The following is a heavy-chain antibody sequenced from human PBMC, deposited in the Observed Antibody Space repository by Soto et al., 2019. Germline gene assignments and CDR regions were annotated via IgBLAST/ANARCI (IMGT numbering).Heavy chain of an antibody. CDR2: INPSTGGT. CDR3: GIYLMGNVAAERFDN. V-gene: IGHV1-2*02. J-gene: IGHJ4*01. Sequence: DASVKDPCRASGYTFTDYYLHWLRQAPGRGLAWMGWINPSTGGTNFAQKFHGRVTITSDTSIRTGYLELSSLGSDDTAGYHCGIYLMGNVAAERFDNWGQGTGVTGSS. CDR1: GYTFTDYY. D-gene: IGHD2-15*01.